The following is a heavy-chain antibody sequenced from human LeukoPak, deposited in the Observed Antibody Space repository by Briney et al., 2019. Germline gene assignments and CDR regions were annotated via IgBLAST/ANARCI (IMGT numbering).Heavy chain of an antibody. Sequence: ASVKVSCKASGGTFSSYGIAWVRQAPGQGLEWMGWINPNSGGTNYAQKFQGRVTMTRDTSISTAYMELSRLRSDDTAVYYCARDSGSRERYYYYYMDVWGKGTTVTVSS. CDR2: INPNSGGT. V-gene: IGHV1-2*02. CDR1: GGTFSSYG. J-gene: IGHJ6*03. D-gene: IGHD1-26*01. CDR3: ARDSGSRERYYYYYMDV.